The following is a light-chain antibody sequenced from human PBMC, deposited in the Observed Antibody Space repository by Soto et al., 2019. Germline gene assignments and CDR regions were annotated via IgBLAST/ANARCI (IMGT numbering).Light chain of an antibody. J-gene: IGLJ1*01. CDR2: EVS. V-gene: IGLV2-14*01. Sequence: QSALTQPASVSGSPGQSITISCTGTSSDVGGYNYVSWYQQHPGKAPKLMIYEVSNRPSGVSNRFSGSKSGNTASLTIPGLQAEDEADYYCSSYTSSSTYGFGTGTKGTVL. CDR3: SSYTSSSTYG. CDR1: SSDVGGYNY.